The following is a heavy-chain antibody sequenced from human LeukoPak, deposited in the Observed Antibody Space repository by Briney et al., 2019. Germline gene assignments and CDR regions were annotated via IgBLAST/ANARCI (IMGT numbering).Heavy chain of an antibody. V-gene: IGHV1-3*01. CDR3: ARSSGSSSWYYLSAFDI. CDR1: GYTFTSNA. Sequence: ASVKVSCKASGYTFTSNAMHWVRQAPGQRLEWMGWINAGNGNTKYSQNFQGRVTITRDTSASTAYMELSSLRSEDTAVYYCARSSGSSSWYYLSAFDIWGQGTMVTVSS. D-gene: IGHD6-13*01. CDR2: INAGNGNT. J-gene: IGHJ3*02.